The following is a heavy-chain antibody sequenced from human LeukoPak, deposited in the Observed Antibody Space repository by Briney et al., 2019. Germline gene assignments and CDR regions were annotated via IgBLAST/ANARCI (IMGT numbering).Heavy chain of an antibody. Sequence: PSETLSLTCTVSGGSISGYYWSWIRQSPGKALEWIGYIHYSGSTNYNPPLKSRVTFSVDTSKNQFSLELTSVTAADTAVYYCARQNPAASGQGLDFWGQGTLVTVSS. D-gene: IGHD6-13*01. CDR1: GGSISGYY. V-gene: IGHV4-59*08. J-gene: IGHJ4*02. CDR3: ARQNPAASGQGLDF. CDR2: IHYSGST.